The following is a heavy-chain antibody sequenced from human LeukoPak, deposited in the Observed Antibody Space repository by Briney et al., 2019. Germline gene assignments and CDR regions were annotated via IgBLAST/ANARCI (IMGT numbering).Heavy chain of an antibody. CDR1: GFTVSRNY. CDR3: AKYSSGWYGIFDY. D-gene: IGHD6-19*01. Sequence: GGSLSLSCAASGFTVSRNYMSWVRQAPGKGLEWVSAISGSGGSTYYADSVKGRFTISRDNSKNTLYLQMNSLRAEDTAVYYCAKYSSGWYGIFDYWGQGTLVTVSS. CDR2: ISGSGGST. J-gene: IGHJ4*02. V-gene: IGHV3-23*01.